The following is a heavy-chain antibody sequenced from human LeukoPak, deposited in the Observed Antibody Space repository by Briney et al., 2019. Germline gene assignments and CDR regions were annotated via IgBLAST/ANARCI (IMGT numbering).Heavy chain of an antibody. J-gene: IGHJ4*02. V-gene: IGHV3-30*18. D-gene: IGHD6-6*01. CDR2: ISYDGSNK. CDR1: GFTFSSYG. CDR3: AKDGAYSSSHQPHY. Sequence: GGSLRLSCAASGFTFSSYGMHWVRQAPDKGLEWVAFISYDGSNKYYADSVKGRFTISTDNSKNTLYLQMNSLRAEDTAVYYCAKDGAYSSSHQPHYWGQGTLVTVSS.